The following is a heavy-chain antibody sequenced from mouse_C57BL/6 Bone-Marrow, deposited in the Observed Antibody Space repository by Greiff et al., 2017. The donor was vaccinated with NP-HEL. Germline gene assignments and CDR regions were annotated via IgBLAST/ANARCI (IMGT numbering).Heavy chain of an antibody. CDR2: IDPSDSYT. J-gene: IGHJ2*01. V-gene: IGHV1-59*01. Sequence: QVQLKQHGAELVRPGTSVKLSCKASGYTFTSYWMHWVKQRPGQGLEWIGVIDPSDSYTNYNQKFKGKATLTVDTSSSTAYMQLSSLTSEYSAVYYCGRGWVYSYYFDYWGQGTTLTVSS. CDR1: GYTFTSYW. CDR3: GRGWVYSYYFDY. D-gene: IGHD2-12*01.